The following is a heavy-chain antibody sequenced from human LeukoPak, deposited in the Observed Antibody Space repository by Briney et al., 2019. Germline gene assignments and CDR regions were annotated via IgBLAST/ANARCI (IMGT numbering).Heavy chain of an antibody. Sequence: SETLSLTCAVYGGSFSGYYWSWIRQPPGKGLEWLGEINHSESTNYNPSLKSRVTISVDTSKNQFSLKLSSVTAADTAVYYCARDEYGSGSYYSFDYWGQGTLVTVSS. CDR2: INHSEST. J-gene: IGHJ4*02. D-gene: IGHD3-10*01. V-gene: IGHV4-34*01. CDR1: GGSFSGYY. CDR3: ARDEYGSGSYYSFDY.